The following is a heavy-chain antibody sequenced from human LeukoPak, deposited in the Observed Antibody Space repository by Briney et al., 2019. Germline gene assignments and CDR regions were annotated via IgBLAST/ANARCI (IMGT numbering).Heavy chain of an antibody. CDR1: GFTFNDAW. CDR2: IKSKSDGGTI. J-gene: IGHJ4*02. Sequence: PGGSLRLSCVVSGFTFNDAWMSWVRQAPGKGLEWLGRIKSKSDGGTIDYAVSVKGRFIISRDDSTNTVYLEMNSLKTEDTAVYYCSTGYGTNDFWGQVTLVTVSS. V-gene: IGHV3-15*01. D-gene: IGHD1-1*01. CDR3: STGYGTNDF.